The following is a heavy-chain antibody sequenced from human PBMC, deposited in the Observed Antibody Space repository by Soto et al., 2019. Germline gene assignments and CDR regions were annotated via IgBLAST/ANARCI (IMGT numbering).Heavy chain of an antibody. J-gene: IGHJ4*02. V-gene: IGHV4-34*01. CDR1: GGSFSGYY. Sequence: QVQLQQWGAGLLKPSETLSLTCAVYGGSFSGYYWSWIRQPPGKGLEWIGEINHSGSTNYNPSLKSRVTISVDTSTNQFSLKLSSVTAADTAVYYCARPGYGVAAAGFDYWGQGTLVTVSS. CDR2: INHSGST. D-gene: IGHD6-13*01. CDR3: ARPGYGVAAAGFDY.